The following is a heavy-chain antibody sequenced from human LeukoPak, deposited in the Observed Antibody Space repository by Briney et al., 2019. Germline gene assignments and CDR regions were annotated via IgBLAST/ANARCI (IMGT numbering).Heavy chain of an antibody. CDR3: AKRGVVIRVILVGFHKQAYYFDS. V-gene: IGHV3-23*01. CDR1: GGSISTYY. CDR2: ISDSGGST. J-gene: IGHJ4*02. Sequence: ETLSLTCTVSGGSISTYYWSWIRQPPGKGLEWVAGISDSGGSTNYADSVKGRFTISRDNAKNTLYLQMNSLRAEDTAVYFCAKRGVVIRVILVGFHKQAYYFDSWGQGALVTVSS. D-gene: IGHD3-10*01.